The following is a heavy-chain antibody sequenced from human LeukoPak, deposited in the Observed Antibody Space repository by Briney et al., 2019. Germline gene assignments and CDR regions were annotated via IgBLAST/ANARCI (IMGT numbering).Heavy chain of an antibody. CDR2: IYSGGST. Sequence: PGGSLRLSCAASGFTVSSNYMSWVRQAPGKGLEWVSVIYSGGSTYYADSEKGRFTISRDNSKNTLYLQMNSLRAEDTAVYYCARAKGSGSYLDWGQGTLVTVSS. J-gene: IGHJ4*02. V-gene: IGHV3-66*01. D-gene: IGHD3-10*01. CDR1: GFTVSSNY. CDR3: ARAKGSGSYLD.